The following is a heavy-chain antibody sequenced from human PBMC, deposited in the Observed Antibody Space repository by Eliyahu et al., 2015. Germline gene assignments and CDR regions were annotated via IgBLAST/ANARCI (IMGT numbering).Heavy chain of an antibody. CDR1: GFTFSNYA. V-gene: IGHV3-23*01. Sequence: EVQLLESGGNLVQPGGSLRVSCVASGFTFSNYAMSWVRQAPGKGLEWVSGVSSWGGSTYYADSVKGRFTISRDNSKNTLYLQMNSLRAEDTAVYYCASRAANHYFDYWGQGTLVTVSS. CDR2: VSSWGGST. CDR3: ASRAANHYFDY. J-gene: IGHJ4*02. D-gene: IGHD3-10*01.